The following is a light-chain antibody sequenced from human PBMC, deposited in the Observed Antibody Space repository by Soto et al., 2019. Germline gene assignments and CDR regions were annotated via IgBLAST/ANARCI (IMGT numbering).Light chain of an antibody. Sequence: QSVLTQPRSVSGSPGQSVTISCTGTSTDVRGYNFVSWYQQHPGKVPKFMIFDVSERLSGVPDRFSGSKSGNTASLTISGLQAEDEADYYCCSYAGNFHYVFGTGTKVTVL. J-gene: IGLJ1*01. CDR1: STDVRGYNF. CDR2: DVS. CDR3: CSYAGNFHYV. V-gene: IGLV2-11*01.